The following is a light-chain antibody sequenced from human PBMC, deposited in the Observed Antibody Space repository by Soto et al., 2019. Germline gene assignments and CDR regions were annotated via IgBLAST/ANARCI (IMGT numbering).Light chain of an antibody. CDR1: QSVSSY. V-gene: IGKV3-11*01. J-gene: IGKJ4*01. CDR3: QQRSNWPLPIA. Sequence: EIVLTQSPATLSLSPGERATLSCRASQSVSSYLAWYQQKPGQAPRLLIYDASNRATGIPARFSGSGSGTDFTLTISSLESEDFAVYYCQQRSNWPLPIAFGGGTKVEIK. CDR2: DAS.